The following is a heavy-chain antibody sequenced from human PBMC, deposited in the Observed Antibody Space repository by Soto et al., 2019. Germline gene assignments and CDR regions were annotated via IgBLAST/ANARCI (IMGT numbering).Heavy chain of an antibody. D-gene: IGHD5-18*01. J-gene: IGHJ4*02. CDR3: ARAVDSAMDPYFDY. Sequence: QVQLQESGPGLVKPSQTLSLPCTVSGGSISSGGYYWSWIRQHPGKGLEWIGYIYYSGSTYYNPSPKRRVTISLNTSKNQFSLKLSSVTASDTAVYYCARAVDSAMDPYFDYWGQGTLVTVSS. CDR2: IYYSGST. V-gene: IGHV4-31*03. CDR1: GGSISSGGYY.